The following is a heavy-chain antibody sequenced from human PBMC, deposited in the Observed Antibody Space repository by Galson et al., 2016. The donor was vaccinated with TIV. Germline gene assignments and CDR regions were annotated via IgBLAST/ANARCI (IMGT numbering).Heavy chain of an antibody. D-gene: IGHD6-25*01. J-gene: IGHJ4*02. CDR3: AREFSETSFDY. CDR1: GFTFGSYG. V-gene: IGHV3-33*01. Sequence: LRLSCAAFGFTFGSYGMHWVRQAPGKGLEWVAGLWYDGGNRIYAESVKGRFTISRENSKNTVYLQMSSLRDEDTAVYYCAREFSETSFDYWGQGTLVSVSS. CDR2: LWYDGGNR.